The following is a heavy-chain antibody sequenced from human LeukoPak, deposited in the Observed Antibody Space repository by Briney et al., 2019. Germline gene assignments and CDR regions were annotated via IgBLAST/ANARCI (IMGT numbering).Heavy chain of an antibody. V-gene: IGHV1-2*06. J-gene: IGHJ4*02. CDR1: GYSFSGHY. CDR3: ARDFYGSRPGAFDY. CDR2: INPNSAAS. Sequence: ASVKVSCKASGYSFSGHYIHWVRQAPGQGLERMGQINPNSAASHYAQKFQDRVTMTSDTSINMAYMELRSLRSDDTAVYYCARDFYGSRPGAFDYWGQGTLITVSS. D-gene: IGHD3-10*01.